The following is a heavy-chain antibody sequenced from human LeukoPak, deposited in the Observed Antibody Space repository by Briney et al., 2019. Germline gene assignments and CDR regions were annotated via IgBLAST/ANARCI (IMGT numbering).Heavy chain of an antibody. D-gene: IGHD6-13*01. CDR1: GFTFSSYA. CDR2: ISGSGGST. J-gene: IGHJ6*02. Sequence: GGSLRLSCAASGFTFSSYAMSWVRQAPGKGLEWVSAISGSGGSTYYADSVKGRFTISRDNSKNTLYLQMNSLRAEDTAVYYCTYSSSSPVHGLGMDVWGQGTTVTVSS. V-gene: IGHV3-23*01. CDR3: TYSSSSPVHGLGMDV.